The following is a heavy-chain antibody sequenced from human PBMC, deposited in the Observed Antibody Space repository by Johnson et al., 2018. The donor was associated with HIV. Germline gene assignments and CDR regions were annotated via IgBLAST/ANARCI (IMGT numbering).Heavy chain of an antibody. CDR2: IKSKTDGGTT. CDR1: GFTFSNAW. Sequence: VQLVESGGGVVQPGRSLRLSCAASGFTFSNAWMSWVRQAPGKGLEWVGRIKSKTDGGTTDYAAPVKGRFTISRDDSKNTLYLQMNSLRAEDTAVYFCARGPIADDAFDIWGQGTMVTVSS. CDR3: ARGPIADDAFDI. V-gene: IGHV3-15*01. D-gene: IGHD3-16*02. J-gene: IGHJ3*02.